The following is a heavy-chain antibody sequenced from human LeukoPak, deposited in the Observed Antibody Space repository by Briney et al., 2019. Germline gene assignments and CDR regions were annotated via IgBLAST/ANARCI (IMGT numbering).Heavy chain of an antibody. D-gene: IGHD6-19*01. CDR1: GFTFSSYG. Sequence: GGSLRLSCAASGFTFSSYGMHWVRQAPGKGLEWVAVIWYDGSNKYYADSVKSRFTISRDNSKNTLYLQMNSLRAEDTAVYYCARDSSGSCMDVWGQGTTVTVSS. CDR3: ARDSSGSCMDV. V-gene: IGHV3-33*01. J-gene: IGHJ6*02. CDR2: IWYDGSNK.